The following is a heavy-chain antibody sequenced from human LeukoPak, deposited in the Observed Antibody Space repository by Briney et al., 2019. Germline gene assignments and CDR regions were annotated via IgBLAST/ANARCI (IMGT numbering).Heavy chain of an antibody. CDR1: GYSISSGYY. D-gene: IGHD2-15*01. CDR2: IYFTGTT. V-gene: IGHV4-38-2*01. Sequence: PSETLSLTCAVSGYSISSGYYWGWIRQPPGKGLEWIGSIYFTGTTYYNPSPKSRVTTSLDTSKNQFSLNLSSVTAADTAVYYCARKGYCSSGSCYLDYWGQGTLVTVSS. CDR3: ARKGYCSSGSCYLDY. J-gene: IGHJ4*02.